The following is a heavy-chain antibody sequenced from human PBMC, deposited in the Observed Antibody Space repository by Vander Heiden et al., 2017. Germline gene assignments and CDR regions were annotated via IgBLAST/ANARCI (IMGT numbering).Heavy chain of an antibody. CDR3: ARDLLVAATPFPFDP. V-gene: IGHV4-59*01. D-gene: IGHD2-15*01. CDR2: IYYRGST. Sequence: QVQLQESGPGLVKPSETLSLTCTVSGGSISSYSWSWIRPPPGKGMEWIGYIYYRGSTNYNPSLKSRVTISVDTSKNQFSLKLSSVTAADTAVYYCARDLLVAATPFPFDPWGQGTLVTVSS. J-gene: IGHJ5*02. CDR1: GGSISSYS.